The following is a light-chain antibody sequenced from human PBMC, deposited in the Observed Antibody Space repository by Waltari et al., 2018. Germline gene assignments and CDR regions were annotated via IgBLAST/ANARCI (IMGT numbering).Light chain of an antibody. V-gene: IGKV1-39*01. CDR3: QQSYSTLLT. Sequence: DIQMTQSPSSLSASVGDRVTLTCQASQSISSYLNWYQQKPGKAPKLLIYAASSLKSGVPSRFSGSGSGTDFTLTISSLQPEDFATYYCQQSYSTLLTFGGGTKVEIK. CDR2: AAS. J-gene: IGKJ4*01. CDR1: QSISSY.